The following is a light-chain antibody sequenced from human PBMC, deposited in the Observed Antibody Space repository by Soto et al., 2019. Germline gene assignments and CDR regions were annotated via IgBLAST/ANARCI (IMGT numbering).Light chain of an antibody. V-gene: IGKV3-20*01. Sequence: EIVLTQSPGTLSLSPGERATLSCRASQSVSSSYLAWYQQKPGQAPRLLIYGASSRATGIPDRFSGSGSGTDFTLTISRLEPEDLAVYYCQQYGGSPRTCGQGTKVEVK. J-gene: IGKJ1*01. CDR2: GAS. CDR1: QSVSSSY. CDR3: QQYGGSPRT.